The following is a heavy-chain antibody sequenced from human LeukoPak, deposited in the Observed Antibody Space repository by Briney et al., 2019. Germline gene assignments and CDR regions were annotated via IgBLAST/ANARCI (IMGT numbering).Heavy chain of an antibody. CDR1: GYTFTSYD. V-gene: IGHV1-8*01. D-gene: IGHD3-10*01. CDR2: TNPTSGNT. Sequence: VASVKVSCKASGYTFTSYDINWVRQATGQGLEWMGWTNPTSGNTGYAQKFKDRVTMTRNTSKSTAYMELNSLRSEDTAVYYCVAGTYAFDYWGQGTLVTVSS. CDR3: VAGTYAFDY. J-gene: IGHJ4*02.